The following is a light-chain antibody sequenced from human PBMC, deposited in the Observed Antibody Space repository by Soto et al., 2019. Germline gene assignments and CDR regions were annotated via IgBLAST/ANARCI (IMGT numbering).Light chain of an antibody. V-gene: IGLV2-14*01. CDR2: EVR. J-gene: IGLJ3*02. CDR3: SSYTTTSTLL. Sequence: QSALTQPACVSGSLGQSITISCTGSNRDIGAYNLVSWYQQYPDTAPKLIIYEVRNRPSGVSYRFTGSRSGNTASLTISALQADDESTFYCSSYTTTSTLLFGGGTKLTVL. CDR1: NRDIGAYNL.